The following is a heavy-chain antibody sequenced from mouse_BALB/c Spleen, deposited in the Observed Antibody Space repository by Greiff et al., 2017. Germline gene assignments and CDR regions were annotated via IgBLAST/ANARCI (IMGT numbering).Heavy chain of an antibody. CDR3: ARSDYFDY. Sequence: QVQLQQSGAELVKPGASVKLSCKASGYTFTSYWMHWVKQRPGQGLEWIGEINPSNGRTNYNEKFKSKATLTVDKSSSTAYMQLSSLTSEDSAVYYCARSDYFDYWGQGTTLTVSS. CDR1: GYTFTSYW. CDR2: INPSNGRT. J-gene: IGHJ2*01. V-gene: IGHV1S81*02.